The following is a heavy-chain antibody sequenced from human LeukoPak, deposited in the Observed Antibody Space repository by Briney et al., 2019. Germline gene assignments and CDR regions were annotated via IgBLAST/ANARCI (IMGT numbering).Heavy chain of an antibody. CDR1: GFTFSSYA. CDR2: ISGSGGST. CDR3: ATYMITFGGVIVVDAFDI. V-gene: IGHV3-23*01. J-gene: IGHJ3*02. Sequence: GGSLRLSCAASGFTFSSYAMSWVRQAPGKGLEWVSAISGSGGSTYYADSVKGRFTISRDNSKNTLYLQMNSLRAEDAAVYYCATYMITFGGVIVVDAFDIWGQGTTVTVSS. D-gene: IGHD3-16*02.